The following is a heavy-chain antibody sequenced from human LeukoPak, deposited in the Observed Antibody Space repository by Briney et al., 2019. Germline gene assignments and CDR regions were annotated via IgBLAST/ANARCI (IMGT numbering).Heavy chain of an antibody. Sequence: PSQTLSLTCTVSGGSISSGGYYWSWIRQHPGKGLEWIGYIYYSGSTYYNPSLKSRVTISVDTSKNQFSLKLSSVTAADTAVYYCARDHSSSWPAFDIWGQGTMVTVSS. J-gene: IGHJ3*02. CDR3: ARDHSSSWPAFDI. CDR2: IYYSGST. V-gene: IGHV4-31*03. D-gene: IGHD6-13*01. CDR1: GGSISSGGYY.